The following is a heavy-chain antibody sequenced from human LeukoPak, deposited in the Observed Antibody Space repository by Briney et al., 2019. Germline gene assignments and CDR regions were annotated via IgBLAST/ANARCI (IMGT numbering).Heavy chain of an antibody. CDR3: VRCRNDYGDYPLDY. V-gene: IGHV4-34*01. Sequence: SETLSLTCAVYGGSFSGYYWSWIRQPPGKGLEWIGEINHSGSTNYNPSLKSRVTISVDTSKNQFSLKLSSVTAAGTAVYYCVRCRNDYGDYPLDYWGQGTLVTVSS. D-gene: IGHD4-17*01. CDR1: GGSFSGYY. J-gene: IGHJ4*02. CDR2: INHSGST.